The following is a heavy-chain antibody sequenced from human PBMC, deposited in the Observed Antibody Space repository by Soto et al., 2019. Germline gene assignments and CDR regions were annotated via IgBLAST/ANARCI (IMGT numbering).Heavy chain of an antibody. CDR1: GCTFSNYP. Sequence: SGCTFSNYPMSSVRQAPGKGLEWVSDVSNSCRSTYYADSVKGRFTICRDNSKNTMYMQINSLRAEDTPVYYCTRRTDAFDIWGQGTLVTF. J-gene: IGHJ3*02. V-gene: IGHV3-23*01. CDR2: VSNSCRST. CDR3: TRRTDAFDI.